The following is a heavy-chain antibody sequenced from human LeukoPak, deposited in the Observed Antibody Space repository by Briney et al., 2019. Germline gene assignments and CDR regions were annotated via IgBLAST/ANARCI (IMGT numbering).Heavy chain of an antibody. Sequence: SGPTLVKPTQTLTLTCTFPGFSLSNSGVGVGWIRQPPGKALEWLALIYWNDDKRYSPSLKSRLTITKDTSKNQVVLTMTNMDPVDTATYYCARWYGLRAFDIWGQGTMVTVSS. V-gene: IGHV2-5*01. D-gene: IGHD6-13*01. CDR3: ARWYGLRAFDI. CDR1: GFSLSNSGVG. CDR2: IYWNDDK. J-gene: IGHJ3*02.